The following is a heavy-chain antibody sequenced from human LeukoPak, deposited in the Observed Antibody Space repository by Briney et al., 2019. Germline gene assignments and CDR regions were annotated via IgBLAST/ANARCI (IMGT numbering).Heavy chain of an antibody. V-gene: IGHV3-9*01. D-gene: IGHD4-17*01. Sequence: GGSLRLSCAASGFNFGDYAMQWVRQAPGKGLEWVSVISRNSGTIDYADSVKGRFTISRDNAKNTLYLQMNSLRAEDTAVYYCARDPSGDYATPDYWGQGTLVTVSS. CDR1: GFNFGDYA. CDR2: ISRNSGTI. CDR3: ARDPSGDYATPDY. J-gene: IGHJ4*02.